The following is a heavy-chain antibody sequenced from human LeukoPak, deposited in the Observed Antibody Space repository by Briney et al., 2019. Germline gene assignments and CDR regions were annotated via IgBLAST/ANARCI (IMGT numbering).Heavy chain of an antibody. D-gene: IGHD3-10*01. V-gene: IGHV3-33*01. J-gene: IGHJ4*02. Sequence: PGRSLRLSCAASGFSFSNYAMHWVRQAPGMGLEWVAVIWYDGSNKYYTDSVKGRFTISRDNSMHTLYLQMNSLRAEDTAVYYCARDYGSGSYYNVAFDYWGQGTLVTVSS. CDR1: GFSFSNYA. CDR3: ARDYGSGSYYNVAFDY. CDR2: IWYDGSNK.